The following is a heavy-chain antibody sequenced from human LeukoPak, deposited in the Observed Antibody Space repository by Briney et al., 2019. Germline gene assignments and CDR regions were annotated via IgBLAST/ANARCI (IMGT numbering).Heavy chain of an antibody. D-gene: IGHD3-16*02. Sequence: ASVKVSCKASGYTFTGYYMHWVRQAPGQGPEWMGRINPNSGGTNYAQKFQGRVTMTRDTSISTAYMELSRLRSDDTAVYYCARDGGGITFGGVIVRPDYWGQGTLVTVSS. CDR2: INPNSGGT. CDR1: GYTFTGYY. CDR3: ARDGGGITFGGVIVRPDY. J-gene: IGHJ4*02. V-gene: IGHV1-2*06.